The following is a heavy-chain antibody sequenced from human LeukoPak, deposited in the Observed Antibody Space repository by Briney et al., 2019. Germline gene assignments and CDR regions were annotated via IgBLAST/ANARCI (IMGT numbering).Heavy chain of an antibody. J-gene: IGHJ6*02. Sequence: PSETLSLTCTVSDSSTSGYYWSWIRQPAGKGLEWIGRIYPSGSTNYNPSLQSRVTMSIGTSRNQFSLKLSSVGAADTAVYYCASHPLRGGYYYGMDVWGQGTTVTVSS. CDR3: ASHPLRGGYYYGMDV. D-gene: IGHD3-10*01. V-gene: IGHV4-4*07. CDR2: IYPSGST. CDR1: DSSTSGYY.